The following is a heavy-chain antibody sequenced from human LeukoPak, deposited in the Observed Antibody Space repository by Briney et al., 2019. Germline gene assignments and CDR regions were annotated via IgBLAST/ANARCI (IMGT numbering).Heavy chain of an antibody. CDR1: GYTFTSYG. Sequence: ALVKVSCKASGYTFTSYGSSWVRQAPGQVLEWMGWISAYNGNANYAQKLQGRVTMTTDTSTSTAYMELSSLRSEDTAVYYCATAYYDILTGYPLYYFDYWGQGTLVTVSS. J-gene: IGHJ4*02. CDR3: ATAYYDILTGYPLYYFDY. V-gene: IGHV1-18*01. D-gene: IGHD3-9*01. CDR2: ISAYNGNA.